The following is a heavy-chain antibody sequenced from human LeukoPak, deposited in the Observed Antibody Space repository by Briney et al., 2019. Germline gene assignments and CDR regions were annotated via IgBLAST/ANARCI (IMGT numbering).Heavy chain of an antibody. CDR2: IWYDGSNK. J-gene: IGHJ3*02. V-gene: IGHV3-33*01. Sequence: GGSLRLSCAASGFTFSSYGMHWIRQAPGKGLEWVAVIWYDGSNKYYADSVKGRFTISRDNSKNTLYLQMNSLRAEDTAVYYCARASIAAADAFDIWGQGTMVTVSS. CDR3: ARASIAAADAFDI. CDR1: GFTFSSYG. D-gene: IGHD6-13*01.